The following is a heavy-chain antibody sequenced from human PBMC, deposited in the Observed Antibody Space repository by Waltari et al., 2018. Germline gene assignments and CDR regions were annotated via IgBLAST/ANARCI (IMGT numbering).Heavy chain of an antibody. CDR1: GVSLSGYY. J-gene: IGHJ1*01. Sequence: QVQLQQWGAGLFRPSETLSLTCAVYGVSLSGYYWTWIRQPLGKGLDWIGENTLAEIKNYKPSHEGRVSIVLDKAKNQFSLQLLSVTAADTALYYCVTGPRDKWVGRYSGEFFHHWGPGTLVTVSS. D-gene: IGHD6-19*01. CDR2: NTLAEIK. V-gene: IGHV4-34*02. CDR3: VTGPRDKWVGRYSGEFFHH.